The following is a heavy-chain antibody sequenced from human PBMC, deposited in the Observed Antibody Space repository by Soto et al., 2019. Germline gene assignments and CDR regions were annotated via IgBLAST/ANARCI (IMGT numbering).Heavy chain of an antibody. CDR1: GYTFTSYY. J-gene: IGHJ4*02. D-gene: IGHD2-15*01. CDR2: INPSGGST. CDR3: ERDRGGKVDY. V-gene: IGHV1-46*01. Sequence: XSVKVSCKASGYTFTSYYMHWVRQAPGQGLEWMGIINPSGGSTSYAQKFQGRVTMTRDTSTSTVYMELSSLRSEDTAVYYCERDRGGKVDYWGQGTLVTVSS.